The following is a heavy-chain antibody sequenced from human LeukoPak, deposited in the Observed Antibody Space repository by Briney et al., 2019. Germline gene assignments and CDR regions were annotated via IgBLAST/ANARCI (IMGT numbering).Heavy chain of an antibody. V-gene: IGHV3-48*04. Sequence: GWSLRLSKTASGSNFSSYSMNCVRVSPLNLLDSVSYISSSSTIYYADSVKGRFTISRDNAKNSLYLQMNSLRAEDTAVYYCARGGNWGRAFDIWGQGTMVTVSS. CDR3: ARGGNWGRAFDI. CDR2: ISSSSTI. CDR1: GSNFSSYS. J-gene: IGHJ3*02. D-gene: IGHD7-27*01.